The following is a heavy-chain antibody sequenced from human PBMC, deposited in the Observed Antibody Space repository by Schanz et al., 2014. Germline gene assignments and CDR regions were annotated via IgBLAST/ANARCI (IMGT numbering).Heavy chain of an antibody. Sequence: QVQLVESGGGVVQPGRSLRLSCAASGFSFSTYAMHWVRQAPGKGLRCVAVISGNGGEKYYADSVKGRFTISRDNSENTLSLQMNSLRAEDTAVYYCAKGFGGYDLVLDYWGQGTLVTVSS. V-gene: IGHV3-30*04. CDR2: ISGNGGEK. J-gene: IGHJ4*02. CDR1: GFSFSTYA. D-gene: IGHD5-12*01. CDR3: AKGFGGYDLVLDY.